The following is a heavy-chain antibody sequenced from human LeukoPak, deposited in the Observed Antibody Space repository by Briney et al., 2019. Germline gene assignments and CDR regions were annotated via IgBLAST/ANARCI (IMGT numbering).Heavy chain of an antibody. CDR2: IYYSGST. V-gene: IGHV4-39*01. J-gene: IGHJ4*02. CDR1: GGSFSGHY. CDR3: ASIAAAGNE. D-gene: IGHD6-13*01. Sequence: SETLSLTCAVYGGSFSGHYWGWIRQPPGKGLEWIGSIYYSGSTYYNPSLKSRVTISVDTSKNQFSLKLSSVTAADTAVYYCASIAAAGNEWGQGTLVTVSS.